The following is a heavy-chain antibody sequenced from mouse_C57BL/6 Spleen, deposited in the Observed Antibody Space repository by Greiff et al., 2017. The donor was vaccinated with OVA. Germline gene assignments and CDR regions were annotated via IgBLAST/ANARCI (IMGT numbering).Heavy chain of an antibody. CDR1: GFTFTDYY. Sequence: EVQLVESGGGLVQPGGSLSLSCAASGFTFTDYYMSWVRQPPGKALEWLGFIRNKANGYTTEYSASVKGRFTISRDNSQSILYLQMNALRAEDSATYYCARYYFTFYYAMDYWGQGTSVTVSS. V-gene: IGHV7-3*01. CDR3: ARYYFTFYYAMDY. CDR2: IRNKANGYTT. J-gene: IGHJ4*01. D-gene: IGHD2-1*01.